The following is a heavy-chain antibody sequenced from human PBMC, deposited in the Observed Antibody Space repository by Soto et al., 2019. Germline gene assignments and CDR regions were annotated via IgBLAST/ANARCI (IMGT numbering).Heavy chain of an antibody. CDR3: ARDRAHSYVDY. V-gene: IGHV3-30-3*01. D-gene: IGHD5-18*01. Sequence: PGGSLRLSCAASGFTFSSYAMHWVRQAPGKGLEWVAVISYGGSNKYYADSVKGRFTISRDNSKNTLYLQMNSLRAEDTAVYYCARDRAHSYVDYWGQGTLVTVSS. CDR2: ISYGGSNK. J-gene: IGHJ4*02. CDR1: GFTFSSYA.